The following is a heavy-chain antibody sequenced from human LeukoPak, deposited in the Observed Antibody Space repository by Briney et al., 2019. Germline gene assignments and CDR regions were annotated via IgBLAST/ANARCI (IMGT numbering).Heavy chain of an antibody. CDR1: GYTFTSYG. Sequence: GASVKVSCKASGYTFTSYGISWVRQAPGQGLEWMGWISAYNGNTNYAQKLQGRVTMTTDTSTSTAYMELRSLRSDDTAVYYCARGVLDYDSSGYYRNYYYYGMDVWGQGTTVTVSS. D-gene: IGHD3-22*01. CDR2: ISAYNGNT. J-gene: IGHJ6*02. V-gene: IGHV1-18*01. CDR3: ARGVLDYDSSGYYRNYYYYGMDV.